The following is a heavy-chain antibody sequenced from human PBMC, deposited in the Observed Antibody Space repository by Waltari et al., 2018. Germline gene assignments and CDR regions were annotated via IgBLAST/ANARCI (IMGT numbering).Heavy chain of an antibody. V-gene: IGHV5-51*01. CDR1: GYSFTSYW. CDR2: IYPGDADT. J-gene: IGHJ4*02. Sequence: EVQLVQSGAEVTKPGESLKISCKGSGYSFTSYWVGWVRQRPGKGLEWMGFIYPGDADTRYSPSFQGQVTISADRSISTAYLQWSSLKASDTAMYSCATAPGDLWVLFDYWGQGTLVTVSS. D-gene: IGHD4-17*01. CDR3: ATAPGDLWVLFDY.